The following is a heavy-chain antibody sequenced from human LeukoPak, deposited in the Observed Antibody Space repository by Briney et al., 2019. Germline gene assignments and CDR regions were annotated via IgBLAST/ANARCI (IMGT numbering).Heavy chain of an antibody. J-gene: IGHJ4*02. CDR2: ISSSGSTI. CDR3: ARDRDWNSGFDY. D-gene: IGHD1-7*01. CDR1: GFSFNTYN. Sequence: TGGSLRLSCVVSGFSFNTYNMDWIRQAPGKGLEWVSYISSSGSTIYYADSVKGRFTISRDNARNSLYLQMNSLRAEDTAVYYCARDRDWNSGFDYWGQGTLVTVSS. V-gene: IGHV3-48*04.